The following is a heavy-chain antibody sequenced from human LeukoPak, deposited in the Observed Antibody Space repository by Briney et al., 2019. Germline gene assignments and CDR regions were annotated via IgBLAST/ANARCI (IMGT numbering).Heavy chain of an antibody. CDR3: ARHAYFNSGSYWDY. CDR2: IYYSGST. V-gene: IGHV4-59*08. J-gene: IGHJ4*02. Sequence: PSETLSLTCTVSGGSISSYYWSWIRQPPGKGLEWIGYIYYSGSTNYNPSLKSRVTISVDTSKNQLSLKLSSVTAADTAVYYCARHAYFNSGSYWDYWGQGTLVTVSS. CDR1: GGSISSYY. D-gene: IGHD1-26*01.